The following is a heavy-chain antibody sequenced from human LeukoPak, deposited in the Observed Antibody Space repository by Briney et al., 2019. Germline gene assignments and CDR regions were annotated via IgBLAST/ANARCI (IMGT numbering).Heavy chain of an antibody. V-gene: IGHV3-23*01. CDR1: GFTFSSYA. J-gene: IGHJ4*02. Sequence: GGSLRLSCVFSGFTFSSYAMSRVRQAPGQGLEWVSSLSGSGGSTYYADSVKGRFTISRDNSKNTLYLQMNSLRVEDTAVYYCAKDPHTGYSFAYWGQGTLVTVSS. D-gene: IGHD5-18*01. CDR3: AKDPHTGYSFAY. CDR2: LSGSGGST.